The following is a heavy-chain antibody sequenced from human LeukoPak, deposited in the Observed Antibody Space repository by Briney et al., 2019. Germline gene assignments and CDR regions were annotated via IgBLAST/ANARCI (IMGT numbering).Heavy chain of an antibody. CDR2: ISYDGSNK. CDR3: AGDTQFDGWGAFDI. V-gene: IGHV3-30-3*01. J-gene: IGHJ3*02. D-gene: IGHD3-9*01. CDR1: GFTFSSYA. Sequence: PGRSLRLSCAASGFTFSSYAMHWVRQAPGKGLEWVAVISYDGSNKYYADSVKGRFTISRDNSKNTLYLQMNSLRAEDTAVYYCAGDTQFDGWGAFDIWGQGTMVTVSS.